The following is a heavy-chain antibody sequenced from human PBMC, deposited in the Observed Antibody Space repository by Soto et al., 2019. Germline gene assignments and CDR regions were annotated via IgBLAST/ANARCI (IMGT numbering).Heavy chain of an antibody. J-gene: IGHJ5*02. CDR3: ARLRATSWFDL. V-gene: IGHV4-31*03. CDR2: IYYSGTT. Sequence: TRSLTCTVSGGSISSGGHHWSWIRQHPGKGLEWIGHIYYSGTTYYNPSLKSRATIPAETSENQVSLQLISLTAADTAVYFCARLRATSWFDLWGQGTPGT. CDR1: GGSISSGGHH.